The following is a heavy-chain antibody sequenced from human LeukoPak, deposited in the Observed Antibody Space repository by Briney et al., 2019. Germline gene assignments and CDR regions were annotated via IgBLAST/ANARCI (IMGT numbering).Heavy chain of an antibody. V-gene: IGHV4-39*01. Sequence: SETLSLTCTVSGGSISSSSFHWGWIRQPPGKGLEWIGSIYYSGSTYYNPSLKSRVTISVDTSKNQFSLKLTSVTAADTAVYYCARHSGSYWGHDWFDPWGQGTLVTVSS. J-gene: IGHJ5*02. CDR2: IYYSGST. D-gene: IGHD1-26*01. CDR1: GGSISSSSFH. CDR3: ARHSGSYWGHDWFDP.